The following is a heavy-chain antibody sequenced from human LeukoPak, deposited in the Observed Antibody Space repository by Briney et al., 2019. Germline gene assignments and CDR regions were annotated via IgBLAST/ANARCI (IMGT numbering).Heavy chain of an antibody. CDR3: TRENGAFSPFGY. CDR2: VSLTGLT. J-gene: IGHJ4*02. Sequence: PSETLSLTCTVSGGPISTYYWSWIRQPPGQGLEWIGEVSLTGLTNYNPSLSSRVIMALDTSKNHLSLNLTSVTAADTAVYYCTRENGAFSPFGYWGQGTLVTVPS. D-gene: IGHD2-8*01. CDR1: GGPISTYY. V-gene: IGHV4-59*12.